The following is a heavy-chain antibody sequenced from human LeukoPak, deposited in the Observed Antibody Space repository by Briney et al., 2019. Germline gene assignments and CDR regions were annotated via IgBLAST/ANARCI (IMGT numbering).Heavy chain of an antibody. D-gene: IGHD6-6*01. CDR1: GGSFSGYY. CDR3: ARADRQLGFDY. CDR2: INHSGST. J-gene: IGHJ4*02. Sequence: SETLSLTCAVYGGSFSGYYWSWIRQPPGKGLEWIGEINHSGSTNYNPSLKSRVTISVDTSKNQFSLKLSSVTAADTAVYYCARADRQLGFDYWGQRTLVTVSS. V-gene: IGHV4-34*01.